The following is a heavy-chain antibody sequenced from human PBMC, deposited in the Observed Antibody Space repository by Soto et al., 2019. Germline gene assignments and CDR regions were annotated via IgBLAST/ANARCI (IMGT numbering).Heavy chain of an antibody. CDR3: AREEGYCSGGSCYSDYYMDV. D-gene: IGHD2-15*01. V-gene: IGHV3-48*01. J-gene: IGHJ6*03. CDR2: ISSSSSTI. CDR1: GFTFSSYS. Sequence: PGGSLRLSCAASGFTFSSYSMNWVRQAPGKGLEWVSYISSSSSTIYYADSVKGRFTISRDNAKNSLYLQMNSLRAEDTAVYYCAREEGYCSGGSCYSDYYMDVWGKGTTVTVSS.